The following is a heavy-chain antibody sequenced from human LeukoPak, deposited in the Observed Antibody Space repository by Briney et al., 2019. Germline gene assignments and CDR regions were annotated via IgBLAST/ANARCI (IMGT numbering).Heavy chain of an antibody. CDR1: GGFITSGIHW. Sequence: SETLSLTCTVSGGFITSGIHWWSWARQTPGKGLEWIGEIYQGGTTNYKPSLKSRVTMSLDKSRNLFSLQLSSVTAADTAVYYCATYFYGDYALHYFDYWGQGALVTVSS. CDR3: ATYFYGDYALHYFDY. V-gene: IGHV4-4*02. J-gene: IGHJ4*02. D-gene: IGHD4-17*01. CDR2: IYQGGTT.